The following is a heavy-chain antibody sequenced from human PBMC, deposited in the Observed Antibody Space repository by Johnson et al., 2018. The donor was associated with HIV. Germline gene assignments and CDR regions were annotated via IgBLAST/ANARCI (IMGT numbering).Heavy chain of an antibody. CDR1: GFTFSSYG. Sequence: QVQLVESGGGVVQPGGSLRLSCAASGFTFSSYGMHWVRQAPGKGLEWVAFIRYDGSNKYYADSVKGRFTISRDNSKNTLYLQMNSLKNEDTAVYYCATDVYPGPRYQLLHRGIWGHGTMITVSS. CDR2: IRYDGSNK. V-gene: IGHV3-30*02. CDR3: ATDVYPGPRYQLLHRGI. D-gene: IGHD2-2*01. J-gene: IGHJ3*02.